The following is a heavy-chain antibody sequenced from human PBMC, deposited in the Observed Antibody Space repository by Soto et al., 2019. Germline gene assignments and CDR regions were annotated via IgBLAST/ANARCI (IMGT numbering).Heavy chain of an antibody. V-gene: IGHV3-66*01. Sequence: GGSLILSCAASGFTVSSNYMSWVRQAPGKGLEWVSVIYSGGSTYYADSVKGRFIISRDDSKNTLFLQMNSLRAEDTAVYYCATAKLLLPWLFDYWGQGTLVTVSS. CDR1: GFTVSSNY. D-gene: IGHD2-15*01. J-gene: IGHJ4*02. CDR2: IYSGGST. CDR3: ATAKLLLPWLFDY.